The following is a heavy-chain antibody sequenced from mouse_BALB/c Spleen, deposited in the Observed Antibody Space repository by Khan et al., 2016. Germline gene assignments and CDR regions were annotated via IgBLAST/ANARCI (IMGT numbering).Heavy chain of an antibody. CDR1: GYTFSNYW. CDR2: ILPRSGST. J-gene: IGHJ2*02. Sequence: QVQLQQSGAELMKPGASVKISCKATGYTFSNYWIEWVKQRPGHGLEWIGEILPRSGSTNFNENFKGKATVTADTSSNTAYMQLSSLTSEDSAVYYCARTDRRGYFDYWGQGSSLTVSS. V-gene: IGHV1-9*01. CDR3: ARTDRRGYFDY.